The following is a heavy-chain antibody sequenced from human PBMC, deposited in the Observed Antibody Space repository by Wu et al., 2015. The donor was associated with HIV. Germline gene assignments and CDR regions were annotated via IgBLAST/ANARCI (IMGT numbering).Heavy chain of an antibody. CDR3: ARESSGSSLSAFDI. Sequence: QVQLVQSGAEVKKPGASVKVSCKASGYTFTNYDISWVRQAPGQGLEWMGWISAYSGNTKYAQKLQGRVTMTTDTSTSSAYMELRSLRSEDTAVYYCARESSGSSLSAFDIWGQGTLVTVSS. CDR2: ISAYSGNT. V-gene: IGHV1-18*01. J-gene: IGHJ3*02. D-gene: IGHD1-26*01. CDR1: GYTFTNYD.